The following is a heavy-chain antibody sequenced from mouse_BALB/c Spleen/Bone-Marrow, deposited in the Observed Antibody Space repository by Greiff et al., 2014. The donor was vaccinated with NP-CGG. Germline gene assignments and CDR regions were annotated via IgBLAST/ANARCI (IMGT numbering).Heavy chain of an antibody. CDR1: GYTFTRYT. J-gene: IGHJ4*01. D-gene: IGHD1-1*01. CDR3: TIRYYAMDY. V-gene: IGHV1-4*01. Sequence: QVQLKESGAELARPGASVKMSCQASGYTFTRYTMHWKKQRPGQGLEWIGYINPSSAYTNYNQKFKDKATLTADKSSSTAYMQLSSLTSEDSAVYYCTIRYYAMDYWGQGTSVTVSS. CDR2: INPSSAYT.